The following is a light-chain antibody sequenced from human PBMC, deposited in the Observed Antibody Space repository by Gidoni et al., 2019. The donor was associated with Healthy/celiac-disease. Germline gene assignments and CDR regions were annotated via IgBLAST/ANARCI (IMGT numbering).Light chain of an antibody. CDR2: GAS. CDR3: QQYNNWRLT. J-gene: IGKJ1*01. V-gene: IGKV3-15*01. CDR1: QSVSSN. Sequence: VMTQSPSTLSVSPGERATLSCSASQSVSSNLAWYQKKPGQAPRLIIYGASTRATGIPARFSGSGSGTEFTLTISSMQSEDFAVYYCQQYNNWRLTFGQGTKVEIK.